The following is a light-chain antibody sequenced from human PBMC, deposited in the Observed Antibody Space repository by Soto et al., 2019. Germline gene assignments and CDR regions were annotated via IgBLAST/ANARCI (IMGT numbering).Light chain of an antibody. J-gene: IGLJ1*01. V-gene: IGLV2-23*01. Sequence: QSVLTQPASVSASPGRSITISCTGTSSDVGSSNLVSWYQHHPGKAPKLIIYEGSRRPSGVSGRFSGSKSGNTASLTISGLQADDEADYYCCSFARSSTFYVFGTGTKVTVL. CDR1: SSDVGSSNL. CDR2: EGS. CDR3: CSFARSSTFYV.